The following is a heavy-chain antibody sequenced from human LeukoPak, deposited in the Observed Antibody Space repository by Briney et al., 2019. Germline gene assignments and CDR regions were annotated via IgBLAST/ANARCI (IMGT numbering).Heavy chain of an antibody. V-gene: IGHV3-7*01. J-gene: IGHJ4*02. CDR2: IKLDGSEK. D-gene: IGHD3-3*01. CDR1: GFTFSNYW. CDR3: ARNINFWSGYDY. Sequence: GGSLRLSCAASGFTFSNYWMSWVRQAPGKGLEWVANIKLDGSEKYYVDSVKGRFTISRDNAKNSLYLQMNSLRAEDTAVYYCARNINFWSGYDYWGQGTLVTVSS.